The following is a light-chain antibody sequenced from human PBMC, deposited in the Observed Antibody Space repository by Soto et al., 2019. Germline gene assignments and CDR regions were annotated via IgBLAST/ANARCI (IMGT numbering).Light chain of an antibody. V-gene: IGKV1-33*01. CDR1: QYISNY. J-gene: IGKJ1*01. Sequence: GDRVTITCQASQYISNYLNWYQQKPGKSPKLLIYDASNLETGVPSRFSGSGSGTDFTFTISSLQPEDIATYYWQQYDNRLPVGQGTKVELK. CDR3: QQYDNRLP. CDR2: DAS.